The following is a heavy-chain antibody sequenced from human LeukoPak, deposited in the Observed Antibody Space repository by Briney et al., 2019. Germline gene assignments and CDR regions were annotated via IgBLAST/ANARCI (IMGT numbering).Heavy chain of an antibody. V-gene: IGHV1-8*01. J-gene: IGHJ6*03. CDR1: GYSFTNHY. Sequence: ASVKVSCKASGYSFTNHYVHWVRQATGQGLEWMGWMNPNSGNTGYAQKFQGRVTMTRNTSISTAYMELSSLRSEDTAVYYCAAVRLVHADYYMDVWGKGTTVTVSS. D-gene: IGHD6-19*01. CDR3: AAVRLVHADYYMDV. CDR2: MNPNSGNT.